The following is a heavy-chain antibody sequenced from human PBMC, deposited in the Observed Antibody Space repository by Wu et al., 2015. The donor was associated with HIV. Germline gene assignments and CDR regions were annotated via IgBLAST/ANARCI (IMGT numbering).Heavy chain of an antibody. V-gene: IGHV1-69*12. Sequence: QVQLVQSGAELRKPGSSVKVSCKASGGTFSSYAISWVRQAPGQGLEWMGGIIPIFGTANYAQKFQGRVTITADESTSTAYMELSSLRSEDTAVYYCARGLSLGKDPRGDAFDIWGQGTMVTVSS. CDR2: IIPIFGTA. CDR1: GGTFSSYA. J-gene: IGHJ3*02. D-gene: IGHD7-27*01. CDR3: ARGLSLGKDPRGDAFDI.